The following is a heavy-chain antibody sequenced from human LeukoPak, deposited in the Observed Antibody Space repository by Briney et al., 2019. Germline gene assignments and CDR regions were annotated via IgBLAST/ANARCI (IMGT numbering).Heavy chain of an antibody. V-gene: IGHV3-15*01. J-gene: IGHJ4*02. CDR3: ATGGSGYFDS. Sequence: PGGSLRLSCAASGLTLSNAWMTWVRQAPGKGLEWVVRIKSKSDGGIKDYAAPVKGTFTISRDDSENTVYLQMNSLKIEDTAVYYCATGGSGYFDSWGQGTLVFVSS. CDR1: GLTLSNAW. CDR2: IKSKSDGGIK. D-gene: IGHD3-16*01.